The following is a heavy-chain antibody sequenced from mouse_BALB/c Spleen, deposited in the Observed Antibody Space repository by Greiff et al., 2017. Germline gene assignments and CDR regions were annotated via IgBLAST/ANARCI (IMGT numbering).Heavy chain of an antibody. Sequence: EVHLVESGGDLVKPGGSLKLSCAASGFTFSSYGMSWVRQTPDKRLEWVATISSGGSYTYYPDSVKGRFTISRDNAKNTLYLQMSSLKSEDTAMYYCARHEDGNYVWFAYWGQGTLVTVSA. D-gene: IGHD2-1*01. CDR3: ARHEDGNYVWFAY. J-gene: IGHJ3*01. CDR1: GFTFSSYG. V-gene: IGHV5-6*01. CDR2: ISSGGSYT.